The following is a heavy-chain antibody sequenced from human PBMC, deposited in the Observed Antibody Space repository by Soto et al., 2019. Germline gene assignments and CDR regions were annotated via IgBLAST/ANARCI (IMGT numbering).Heavy chain of an antibody. CDR1: GGYISSSSYY. CDR2: IYYSGST. V-gene: IGHV4-61*05. D-gene: IGHD6-19*01. CDR3: ASNLMSVAGREDYYYYYYYMDV. Sequence: SETLSLTCTVSGGYISSSSYYWNWIRQPPGKGLEWIGYIYYSGSTNYNPSLKSRVSMSADTSKNQFSLKLSSVTAADTAVYYCASNLMSVAGREDYYYYYYYMDVWGKGTTVTVSS. J-gene: IGHJ6*03.